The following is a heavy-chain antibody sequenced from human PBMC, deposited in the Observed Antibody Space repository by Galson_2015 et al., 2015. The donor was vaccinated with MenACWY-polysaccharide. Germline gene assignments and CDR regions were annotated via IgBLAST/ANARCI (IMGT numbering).Heavy chain of an antibody. CDR2: IYPSDSDT. V-gene: IGHV5-51*01. D-gene: IGHD2-2*02. J-gene: IGHJ4*02. CDR1: GYSYTSYW. CDR3: VRHLYADF. Sequence: QSGAEVKKPGESLKISCKGSGYSYTSYWIGWVRQMTGKGMEWMGMIYPSDSDTRYSPSFQGQVTISADKSISTAYLQWSSLRASDTAIYYCVRHLYADFWGQGTLVTVSS.